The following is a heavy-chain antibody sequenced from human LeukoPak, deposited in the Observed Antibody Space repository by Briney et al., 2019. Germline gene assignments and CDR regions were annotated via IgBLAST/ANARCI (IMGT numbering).Heavy chain of an antibody. CDR1: GFTFSSCA. Sequence: GGSLRLSCAASGFTFSSCAMSWVRQAPGKGLEWVSAVTAGGVSTYYADSVKGRFTISRDNSKNTLFLQMNSLRVEDTAVYYCAKDRTPGGCFDYWGQGALVTVSS. CDR2: VTAGGVST. V-gene: IGHV3-23*01. J-gene: IGHJ4*02. CDR3: AKDRTPGGCFDY. D-gene: IGHD2-15*01.